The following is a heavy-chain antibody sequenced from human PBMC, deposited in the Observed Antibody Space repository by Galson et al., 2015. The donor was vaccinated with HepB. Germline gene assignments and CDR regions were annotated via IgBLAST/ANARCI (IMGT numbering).Heavy chain of an antibody. D-gene: IGHD3-10*01. CDR1: GFTFTSYG. J-gene: IGHJ5*02. V-gene: IGHV3-30*18. CDR2: ISSDGRNK. Sequence: SLRLSCAASGFTFTSYGMHWVRHAPGKGLEWVAFISSDGRNKYYADSVKGRFTISRDNSKNTLYLQMNILRAEDTAIYYCAKDNLWFGELQSYWFDPWGQGTLVTVSS. CDR3: AKDNLWFGELQSYWFDP.